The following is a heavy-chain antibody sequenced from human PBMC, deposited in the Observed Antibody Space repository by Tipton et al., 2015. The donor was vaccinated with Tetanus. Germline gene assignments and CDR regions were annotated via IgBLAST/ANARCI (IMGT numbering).Heavy chain of an antibody. Sequence: QLVQSGAEVKKSGESLKISCKGSGYSFTSKWIGWVRQMPGKGLEWMGIVYPGDSDPRYSPSFQGQVTISADKSISAAYLQWSSLKASDTGIYCCARQDCSGGSCSLDVWGQGTTVTVSS. D-gene: IGHD2-15*01. CDR2: VYPGDSDP. CDR1: GYSFTSKW. CDR3: ARQDCSGGSCSLDV. V-gene: IGHV5-51*01. J-gene: IGHJ6*02.